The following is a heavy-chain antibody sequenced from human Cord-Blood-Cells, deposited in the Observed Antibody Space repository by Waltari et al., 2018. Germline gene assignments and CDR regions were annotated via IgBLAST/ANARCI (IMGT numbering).Heavy chain of an antibody. Sequence: QVQLVQSGAEVKKPGASVKVSCKASGSTFTGSYLHWVRPAPGPGLEWMGWINPNSGGTNYAQKFQGWVTMTRDTSISTAYMELSRLRSDDTAVYYCARDRVAAAGTGYYYYGMDVWGQGTTVTVSS. CDR3: ARDRVAAAGTGYYYYGMDV. CDR1: GSTFTGSY. V-gene: IGHV1-2*04. CDR2: INPNSGGT. J-gene: IGHJ6*02. D-gene: IGHD6-13*01.